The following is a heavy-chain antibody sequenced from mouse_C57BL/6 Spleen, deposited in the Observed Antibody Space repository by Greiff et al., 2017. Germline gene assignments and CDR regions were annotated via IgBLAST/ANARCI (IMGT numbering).Heavy chain of an antibody. CDR1: GYTFTSYW. D-gene: IGHD1-1*01. J-gene: IGHJ1*03. CDR2: IYPSDSET. V-gene: IGHV1-61*01. CDR3: AREVTTVLGGYLEF. Sequence: QVQLQQPGAELVRPGSSVKLSCKASGYTFTSYWMDWVKQRPGQGLEWIGNIYPSDSETHYNQKFKDKATLTVDKSSSTAYMELRSLTSEDSAVYYGAREVTTVLGGYLEFWGTGTTVTVSS.